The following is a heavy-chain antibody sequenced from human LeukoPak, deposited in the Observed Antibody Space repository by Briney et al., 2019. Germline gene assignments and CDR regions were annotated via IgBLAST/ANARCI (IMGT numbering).Heavy chain of an antibody. V-gene: IGHV4-34*01. J-gene: IGHJ4*02. CDR2: INHRGST. CDR1: GGSFSGYY. CDR3: ARRSRYRGGFFDY. D-gene: IGHD3-16*01. Sequence: SETLSLTCAVYGGSFSGYYWSWIRQPPGKGLEWIGEINHRGSTNYNPSLKSRVTISVDTSKNQFSLKLSSVTAADTAVYYCARRSRYRGGFFDYWGQGTLVTVSS.